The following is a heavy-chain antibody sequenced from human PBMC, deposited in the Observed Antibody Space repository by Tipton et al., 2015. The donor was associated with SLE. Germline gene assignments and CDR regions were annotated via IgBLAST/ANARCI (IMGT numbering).Heavy chain of an antibody. V-gene: IGHV4-30-4*08. D-gene: IGHD7-27*01. Sequence: TLSLTCTVSGASISSRDYYWSWIRQHPGKGLEWIGYIYYSGSTYYIPSLKSRITISVDTSKNQFSLRLSSATAADTALYYCASLGMDYYFDLWGRGTLVTVSS. CDR1: GASISSRDYY. J-gene: IGHJ2*01. CDR2: IYYSGST. CDR3: ASLGMDYYFDL.